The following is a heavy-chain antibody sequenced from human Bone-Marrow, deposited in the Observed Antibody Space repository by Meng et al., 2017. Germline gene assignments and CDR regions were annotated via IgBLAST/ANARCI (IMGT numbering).Heavy chain of an antibody. CDR1: GFTFSSYW. V-gene: IGHV3-7*01. Sequence: LSLTCAASGFTFSSYWMSWVRQAPGKGLEWVANIKQDGSEKYYVDSVKGRFTISRDNAKNSLYLQMNSLRAEDTAVYYCARVKGSGWYRTFDYWGQGTLVTVSS. CDR3: ARVKGSGWYRTFDY. J-gene: IGHJ4*02. CDR2: IKQDGSEK. D-gene: IGHD6-19*01.